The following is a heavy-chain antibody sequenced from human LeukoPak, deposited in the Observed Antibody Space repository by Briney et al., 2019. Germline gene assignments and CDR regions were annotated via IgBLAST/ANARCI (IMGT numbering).Heavy chain of an antibody. V-gene: IGHV3-53*04. Sequence: GGSLRLSCAVSGFTASSNYMSWVRQAPGKGLEWVSVIYSDDRTYYADSVKGRFSISRHTSKKTLYLQMNSLRAEDTAVYYCAREQYAEYQFDYWGQGTLVTVSS. D-gene: IGHD2-2*01. CDR3: AREQYAEYQFDY. J-gene: IGHJ4*02. CDR1: GFTASSNY. CDR2: IYSDDRT.